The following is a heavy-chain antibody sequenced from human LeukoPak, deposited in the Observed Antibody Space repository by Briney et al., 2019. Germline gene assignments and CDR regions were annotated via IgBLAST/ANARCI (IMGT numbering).Heavy chain of an antibody. CDR1: GYTFTGYY. CDR2: INPNSGGT. Sequence: ASVKVSCKASGYTFTGYYMHWVRQAPGQGLEWMGWINPNSGGTNYAQKFQGRVTMTRDTSISTAYMELSRLRSDDTAVYYCARVPGHDGYYYYGMDVWAKGPRSPSP. CDR3: ARVPGHDGYYYYGMDV. V-gene: IGHV1-2*02. J-gene: IGHJ6*02.